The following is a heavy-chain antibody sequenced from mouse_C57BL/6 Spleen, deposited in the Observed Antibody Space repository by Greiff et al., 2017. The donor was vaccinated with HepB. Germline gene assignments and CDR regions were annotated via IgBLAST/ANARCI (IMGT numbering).Heavy chain of an antibody. CDR3: ARLGYYEGYFDV. CDR1: GYAFSSYW. J-gene: IGHJ1*03. CDR2: IYPGDGDT. V-gene: IGHV1-80*01. Sequence: QVQLQQSGAELVKPGASVKISCKASGYAFSSYWMNWVKQRPGKGLEWIGQIYPGDGDTNYNGKFKGKATLTADKSSSTAYMQLSSLTSEDSAVYFCARLGYYEGYFDVWGTGTTVTVSS. D-gene: IGHD1-1*01.